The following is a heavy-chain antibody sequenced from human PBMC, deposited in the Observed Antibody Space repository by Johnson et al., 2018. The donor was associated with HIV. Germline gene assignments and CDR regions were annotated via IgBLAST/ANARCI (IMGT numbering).Heavy chain of an antibody. CDR2: ISYDGSNK. CDR3: AREGPSERAGFDI. V-gene: IGHV3-30-3*01. CDR1: GFTFSSYA. J-gene: IGHJ3*02. Sequence: LQLLESGGGVVQPGRSLRLSCAASGFTFSSYAMHWVRQAPGKGLEWVAVISYDGSNKYYADSVKGRFTISRDNSKNTLYLQMNSLRAEDTAVYYCAREGPSERAGFDIWGQGTMVTVSS.